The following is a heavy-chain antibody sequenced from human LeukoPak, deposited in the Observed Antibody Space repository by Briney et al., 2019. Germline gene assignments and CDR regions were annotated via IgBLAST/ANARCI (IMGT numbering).Heavy chain of an antibody. CDR3: ARLYQLWWSIGY. D-gene: IGHD5-18*01. CDR2: MNPNSGNT. Sequence: GASVKVSCKASGYTFTGYDINWVRQATGQGLEWMGWMNPNSGNTGYAQKFQGRVTITRNTSISTAYMELSSLRSEDTAVYYCARLYQLWWSIGYWGQGTLVTVSS. J-gene: IGHJ4*02. CDR1: GYTFTGYD. V-gene: IGHV1-8*03.